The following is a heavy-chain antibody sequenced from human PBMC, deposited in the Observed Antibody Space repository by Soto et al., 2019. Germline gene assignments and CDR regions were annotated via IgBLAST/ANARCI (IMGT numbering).Heavy chain of an antibody. Sequence: QVQLVQSGAEVKNPGASVKVYCKASGYAFTTYGSSWVRQAPGQGLEWMRWISTYNGKTQYAQKLQGRVTMTTDTSPTTAYMELRSLRADDTAVDFLANNLGLEVPIHMDVWRQVTTVTVSS. J-gene: IGHJ6*02. CDR2: ISTYNGKT. CDR1: GYAFTTYG. CDR3: ANNLGLEVPIHMDV. V-gene: IGHV1-18*01. D-gene: IGHD1-1*01.